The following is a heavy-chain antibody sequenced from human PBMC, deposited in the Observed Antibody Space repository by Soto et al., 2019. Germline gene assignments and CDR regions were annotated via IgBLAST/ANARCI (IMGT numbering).Heavy chain of an antibody. Sequence: GGSLRLSCAASGFIFSNSAMHWVRQAPGKGLEWVTLISYDASNKYYADSVKGRFTISRDNSKNALFLHMNSLRDDDTAVYYCAGESDNRNDRNYGLDVWGQGTTVTVSS. CDR1: GFIFSNSA. V-gene: IGHV3-30-3*01. D-gene: IGHD1-1*01. J-gene: IGHJ6*02. CDR3: AGESDNRNDRNYGLDV. CDR2: ISYDASNK.